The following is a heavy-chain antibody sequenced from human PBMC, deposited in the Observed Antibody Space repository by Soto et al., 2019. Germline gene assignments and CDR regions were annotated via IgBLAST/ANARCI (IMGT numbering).Heavy chain of an antibody. CDR2: IGTAGDT. D-gene: IGHD6-19*01. CDR3: ARASPIAVADHFDY. CDR1: GFTFSSYD. V-gene: IGHV3-13*01. Sequence: GGSLRLSCAASGFTFSSYDMHWVRQATGKGLEWVSAIGTAGDTYYPGSVKGRFTISRENAKNSLYLQMNSLRADDTAVYYCARASPIAVADHFDYWGPGTLVTVSS. J-gene: IGHJ4*02.